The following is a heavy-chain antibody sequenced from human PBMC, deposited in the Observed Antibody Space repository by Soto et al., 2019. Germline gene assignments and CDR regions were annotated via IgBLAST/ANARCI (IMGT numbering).Heavy chain of an antibody. CDR2: FSVSGTT. Sequence: QVQLQESGPGLMKPSETLSLTCTVSGASITSSSYWSWIRQPAGKGLEWVGRFSVSGTTNYTHSLRIRVTTSADASKNQFCLRLIFVTAADTALYYCAWWMTSPGASAWYYFVSWGPGTLVTVSS. J-gene: IGHJ4*02. CDR3: AWWMTSPGASAWYYFVS. D-gene: IGHD2-8*01. V-gene: IGHV4-4*07. CDR1: GASITSSSY.